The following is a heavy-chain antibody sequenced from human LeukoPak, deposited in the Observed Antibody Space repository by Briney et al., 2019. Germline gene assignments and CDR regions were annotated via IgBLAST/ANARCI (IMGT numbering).Heavy chain of an antibody. CDR1: GFTFSRYD. Sequence: GRSLRLSCVASGFTFSRYDMNWVRLAPGKGLEWVSYIHSGGNTIYYADSVKGRFTISRDYAKNSLYLQMNSLRAEDTAVYYCARKLTGTTYFDYWGQGTLVTVSS. CDR3: ARKLTGTTYFDY. V-gene: IGHV3-48*03. D-gene: IGHD1-1*01. J-gene: IGHJ4*02. CDR2: IHSGGNTI.